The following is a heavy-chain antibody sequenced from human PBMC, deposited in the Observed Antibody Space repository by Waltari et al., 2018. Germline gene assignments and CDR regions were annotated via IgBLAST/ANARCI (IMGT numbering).Heavy chain of an antibody. D-gene: IGHD3-16*01. V-gene: IGHV4-38-2*01. J-gene: IGHJ3*02. Sequence: QVQLQESGPGLVKPSETLSLTCAVSGYSIRSGYYWGWTRQPPGKGLEWIGSIYHSGSTYYNPSLKSRVTISVDTSKNQFSLKLSSVTAADTAVYYCARAGGGDDAFDIWGQGTMVTVSS. CDR1: GYSIRSGYY. CDR2: IYHSGST. CDR3: ARAGGGDDAFDI.